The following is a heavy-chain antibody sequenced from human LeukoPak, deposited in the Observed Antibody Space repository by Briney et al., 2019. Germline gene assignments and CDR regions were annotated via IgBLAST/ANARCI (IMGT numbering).Heavy chain of an antibody. CDR2: IVSETVGGRT. CDR1: SITFTKAW. Sequence: GGSLRLSCAASSITFTKAWMNWVRQAPGKGLEWVARIVSETVGGRTDYAASVKGRFTISRDDSKSTLFLQMSSLKIEDTAVYYCATSITTPGAFDIWGQGVLVTVSS. D-gene: IGHD1-1*01. CDR3: ATSITTPGAFDI. J-gene: IGHJ4*02. V-gene: IGHV3-15*07.